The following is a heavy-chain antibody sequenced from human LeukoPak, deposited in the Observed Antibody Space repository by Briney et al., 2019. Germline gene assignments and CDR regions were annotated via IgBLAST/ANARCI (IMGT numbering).Heavy chain of an antibody. CDR2: IYPGDSDT. J-gene: IGHJ4*02. Sequence: GESLKISCKGSGYSFTSYWIGWVRQMPGKGLEWMGIIYPGDSDTRYSPSFQGQVTISADKSISTAYLQWSSLKASDTAIYFCTVRYSGSYNGYWGQGTLVTVSS. V-gene: IGHV5-51*01. D-gene: IGHD1-26*01. CDR1: GYSFTSYW. CDR3: TVRYSGSYNGY.